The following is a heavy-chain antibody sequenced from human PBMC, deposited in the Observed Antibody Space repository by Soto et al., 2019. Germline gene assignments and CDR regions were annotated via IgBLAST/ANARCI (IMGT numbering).Heavy chain of an antibody. CDR2: ISVSGGST. D-gene: IGHD1-26*01. V-gene: IGHV3-23*01. J-gene: IGHJ3*02. Sequence: PGGSLRLSCAASGFTFSSYAISWVRQAPGKGLEWVSAISVSGGSTYYADSVKGRFTISRDNSKNTLYLQMNSLRAEDTAVYYCAKDSRWELRRGAFDIWGQGTMVTVSS. CDR1: GFTFSSYA. CDR3: AKDSRWELRRGAFDI.